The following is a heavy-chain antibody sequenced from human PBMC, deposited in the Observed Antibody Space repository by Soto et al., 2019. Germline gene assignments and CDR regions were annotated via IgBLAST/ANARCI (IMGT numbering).Heavy chain of an antibody. J-gene: IGHJ6*02. V-gene: IGHV1-69*06. CDR3: ARGRPRSGPPFYYYGLDV. CDR1: GGTFSTYV. Sequence: QVQLVQSGAEVKKPGYSVKVSCKASGGTFSTYVISWVRQAPGQGLEWMGRVISMSGSSNYAQKFQGRVTITADKDTSIAYMEVRSLRSEDTAVYYCARGRPRSGPPFYYYGLDVWGQGTTVIVSS. D-gene: IGHD1-26*01. CDR2: VISMSGSS.